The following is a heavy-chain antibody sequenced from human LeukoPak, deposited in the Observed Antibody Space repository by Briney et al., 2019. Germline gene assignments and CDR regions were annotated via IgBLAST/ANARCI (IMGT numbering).Heavy chain of an antibody. J-gene: IGHJ5*02. CDR2: IYHSGST. V-gene: IGHV4-30-2*01. CDR3: ARGVNYDFWSGYFAVAGHRFDP. D-gene: IGHD3-3*01. Sequence: SQTLSLTCAVSGGSISSGGYSWSWIRQPPGKGLEWIGYIYHSGSTYYNPSLKSQVTISVDRSKNQFSLKLSSVTAADTAVYYCARGVNYDFWSGYFAVAGHRFDPWGQGTLVTVSS. CDR1: GGSISSGGYS.